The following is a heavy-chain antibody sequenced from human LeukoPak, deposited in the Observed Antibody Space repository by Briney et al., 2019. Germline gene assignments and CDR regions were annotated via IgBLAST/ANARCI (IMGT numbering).Heavy chain of an antibody. CDR2: ISWNSGSI. J-gene: IGHJ3*02. CDR1: GFTFDDYA. D-gene: IGHD6-13*01. Sequence: GGSLRLSCAASGFTFDDYAMHWVRQAPGKGLEWVSGISWNSGSIGYADSVKGRFTISRDNAKNSLYLQMNSLRAEDMALYYCAKAYGAYSSSWDDAFDIWGQGTMVTVSS. V-gene: IGHV3-9*03. CDR3: AKAYGAYSSSWDDAFDI.